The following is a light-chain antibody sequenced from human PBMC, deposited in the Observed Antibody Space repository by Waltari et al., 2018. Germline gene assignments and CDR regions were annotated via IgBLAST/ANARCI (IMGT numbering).Light chain of an antibody. CDR3: SSYAGNHVWV. CDR1: SSDVGGYKY. Sequence: QSALTQPRPVSGSPGQSVTISCTGTSSDVGGYKYVSWYQQHPGKGPKVLIYDVSKRPPGVPGRFSASKSDNTASLTISGRQAEDEADYHCSSYAGNHVWVFGGGTKLTVL. V-gene: IGLV2-11*01. J-gene: IGLJ3*02. CDR2: DVS.